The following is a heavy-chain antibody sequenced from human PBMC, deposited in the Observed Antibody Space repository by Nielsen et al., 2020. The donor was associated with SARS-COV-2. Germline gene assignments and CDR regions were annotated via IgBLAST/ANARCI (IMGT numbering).Heavy chain of an antibody. J-gene: IGHJ3*02. V-gene: IGHV3-15*01. CDR2: IKSKTDGGTT. Sequence: WIRQPPGKGLEWVGRIKSKTDGGTTDYAAPVKGRFTISRDDSKNTLYLQMNSLKTEDTAVYYCTAVRGYSYGYVTTGAFDIWGQGTMVTVSS. CDR3: TAVRGYSYGYVTTGAFDI. D-gene: IGHD5-18*01.